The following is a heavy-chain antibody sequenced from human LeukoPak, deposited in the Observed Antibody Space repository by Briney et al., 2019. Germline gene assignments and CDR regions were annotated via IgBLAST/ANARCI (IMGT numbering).Heavy chain of an antibody. J-gene: IGHJ4*02. Sequence: GGSLRLSCAASGFTFSSYAMSWVRQAPGKGLEWVAVIWYDGSNKYYADSVKGRFTISRDNSKNTLYLQMNSLRAEDTAVYYCARAIGQQLESHFDYWGQGTLVTVSS. CDR3: ARAIGQQLESHFDY. CDR1: GFTFSSYA. CDR2: IWYDGSNK. D-gene: IGHD6-13*01. V-gene: IGHV3-33*08.